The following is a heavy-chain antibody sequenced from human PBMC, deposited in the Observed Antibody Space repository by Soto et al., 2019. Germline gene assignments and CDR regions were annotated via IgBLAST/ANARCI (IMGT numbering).Heavy chain of an antibody. Sequence: SETLSLTCSVSGGSVSDKTYYWSWIRQPPGKRLEWIGYVYYSGTTNYNPSLMSRVTISVDLSKNRFSLRLSSVTTADTALYYCARTTAVPNTLRSRYFFDYWGQGTRVTAPQ. D-gene: IGHD4-17*01. CDR3: ARTTAVPNTLRSRYFFDY. CDR2: VYYSGTT. V-gene: IGHV4-61*01. J-gene: IGHJ4*02. CDR1: GGSVSDKTYY.